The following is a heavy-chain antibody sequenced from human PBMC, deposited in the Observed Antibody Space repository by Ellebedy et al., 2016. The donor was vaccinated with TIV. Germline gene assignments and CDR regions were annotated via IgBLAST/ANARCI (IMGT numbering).Heavy chain of an antibody. J-gene: IGHJ3*02. CDR1: GESFSGYY. Sequence: SETLSLXCGVYGESFSGYYWSWIRQPPGKGLEWIGEINQSGSTNIKPSLKSRVIISVDTSKNQFSLRLSSVTAADTAVYYCARGPPFDIWGQGTLVTVSS. CDR2: INQSGST. CDR3: ARGPPFDI. V-gene: IGHV4-34*01.